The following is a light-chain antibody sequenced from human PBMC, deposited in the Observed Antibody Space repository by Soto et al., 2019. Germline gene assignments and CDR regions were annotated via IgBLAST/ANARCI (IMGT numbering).Light chain of an antibody. Sequence: EIVMTQSPATLSVSPGERATLSCRASQSVGSRFLAWYQQKPGQAPRLLIYDASNRATGIPARFSGSGSGTDFTLTISSLEPEDFAVYYCQQRSNWPPITFGQGTRLEIK. V-gene: IGKV3-11*01. CDR1: QSVGSRF. CDR2: DAS. CDR3: QQRSNWPPIT. J-gene: IGKJ5*01.